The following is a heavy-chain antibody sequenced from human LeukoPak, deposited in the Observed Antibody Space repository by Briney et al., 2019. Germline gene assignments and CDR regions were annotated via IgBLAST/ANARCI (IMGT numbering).Heavy chain of an antibody. CDR3: ARVSGYSSGWYST. CDR1: GYSFTSYD. Sequence: SVKVSCKASGYSFTSYDINWVRQATGQGLEWMGWMNPNSGNTGYAQKFQGRVTMTRNTSISTAYMELSSLRFDATAVYYCARVSGYSSGWYSTWGQGTLVTVSS. J-gene: IGHJ4*02. V-gene: IGHV1-8*01. CDR2: MNPNSGNT. D-gene: IGHD6-13*01.